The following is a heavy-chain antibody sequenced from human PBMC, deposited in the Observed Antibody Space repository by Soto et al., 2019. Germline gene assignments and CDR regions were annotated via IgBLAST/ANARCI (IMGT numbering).Heavy chain of an antibody. CDR3: AMTVGPTSWNFDY. D-gene: IGHD1-26*01. J-gene: IGHJ4*02. CDR1: GGSFRGYY. V-gene: IGHV4-34*01. CDR2: INHSGST. Sequence: PSETLCLTCAVYGGSFRGYYWSWIRQPPGKGLEWIGEINHSGSTNYNPSLKSRVTISVDTSKNQFSLKLSSVTAADTAVYYCAMTVGPTSWNFDYWAQGTLVTVSS.